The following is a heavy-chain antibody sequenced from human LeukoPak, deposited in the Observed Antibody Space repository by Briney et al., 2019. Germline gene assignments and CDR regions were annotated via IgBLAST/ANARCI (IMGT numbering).Heavy chain of an antibody. Sequence: GGSLRLSCAASGFTFNSYGMHWVRQAPGKGLEWVAFIRYDGTNTYYADSVKGRFTISRDNSKNTLYLQMNSLRAEDTAVYYCARDNRIDYDFWSGYPGGGNDYWGQGTLVTVSS. J-gene: IGHJ4*02. V-gene: IGHV3-30*02. D-gene: IGHD3-3*01. CDR2: IRYDGTNT. CDR3: ARDNRIDYDFWSGYPGGGNDY. CDR1: GFTFNSYG.